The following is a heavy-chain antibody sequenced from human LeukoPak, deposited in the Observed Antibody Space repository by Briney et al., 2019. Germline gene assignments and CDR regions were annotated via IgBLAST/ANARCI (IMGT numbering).Heavy chain of an antibody. CDR1: GGSISSGGYY. D-gene: IGHD6-13*01. V-gene: IGHV4-61*02. CDR3: ARDGEAAAGSFDY. Sequence: SQTLSLTCTVSGGSISSGGYYWSWIRQPAGKGLEWIGRIYTSGSTNYNPSLKSRVTMSVDTSKNQFSLKLSSVTAADTAVYYCARDGEAAAGSFDYWGQGTLVTVSS. J-gene: IGHJ4*02. CDR2: IYTSGST.